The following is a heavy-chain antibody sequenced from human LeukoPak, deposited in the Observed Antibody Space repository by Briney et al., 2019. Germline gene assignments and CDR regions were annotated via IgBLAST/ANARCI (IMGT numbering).Heavy chain of an antibody. CDR1: GGSISRDY. CDR3: ARDVGNYGDYYHAFDI. Sequence: PSETLSLTCTVSGGSISRDYWGWIRQAPGKGLEWIGYVYYSGSTNYNPSLKSRVTISVDTSKNQFSLKLSSVTAADTAVYYCARDVGNYGDYYHAFDIWGQGTVVTVSS. J-gene: IGHJ3*02. D-gene: IGHD4-17*01. CDR2: VYYSGST. V-gene: IGHV4-59*01.